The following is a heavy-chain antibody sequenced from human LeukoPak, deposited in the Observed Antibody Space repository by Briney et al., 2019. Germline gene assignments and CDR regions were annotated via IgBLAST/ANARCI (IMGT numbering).Heavy chain of an antibody. D-gene: IGHD3-22*01. CDR1: GGSISSYY. CDR3: ARVFGDSSGYYYRYFDY. J-gene: IGHJ4*02. V-gene: IGHV4-59*01. Sequence: SETPSLTCTVSGGSISSYYWSWIRQPSGKGLEWIGYIYYSGSTNYNPSLKSRVTISVDTSKNQFSLKLSSVTAADTAVYYCARVFGDSSGYYYRYFDYWGQGTLVTVSS. CDR2: IYYSGST.